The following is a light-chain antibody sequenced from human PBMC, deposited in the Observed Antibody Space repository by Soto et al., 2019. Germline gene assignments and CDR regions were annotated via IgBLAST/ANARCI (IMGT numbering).Light chain of an antibody. Sequence: QSALTQPRSVSGSPGQSFTISCTGTSSDVGRYDYVSWYQQHPGKAPKLIIYDVTERPAGVPDRFSGSKSGNTASLTISGLQAEDEADYSCCSFAGSFSYVFGGGTKLTVL. CDR2: DVT. CDR1: SSDVGRYDY. CDR3: CSFAGSFSYV. V-gene: IGLV2-11*01. J-gene: IGLJ1*01.